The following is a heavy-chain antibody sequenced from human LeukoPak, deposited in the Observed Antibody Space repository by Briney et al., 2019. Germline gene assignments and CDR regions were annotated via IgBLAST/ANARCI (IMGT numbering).Heavy chain of an antibody. CDR3: ARGNWELLSHYWCFDL. V-gene: IGHV6-1*01. D-gene: IGHD1-26*01. Sequence: SQTLSLTCAISGDSVSSNSAAWNWIRQSPSRGLEWLGRTYYRSKWYNDYAVSVKSRITINPGTSKNQFSLQLNSVTPEDTAVYYCARGNWELLSHYWCFDLWGRGTLVTVSS. CDR1: GDSVSSNSAA. CDR2: TYYRSKWYN. J-gene: IGHJ2*01.